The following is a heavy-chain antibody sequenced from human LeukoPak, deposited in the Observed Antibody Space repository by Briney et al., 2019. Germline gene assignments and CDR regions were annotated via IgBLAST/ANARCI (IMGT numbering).Heavy chain of an antibody. Sequence: SETLSLTCTVSGGSISSGGYSWSWIRQPLGQGLEWVGYIYHSGSTFYNPSLKSRVTISIDRSKNQFSLKLSSVTAADTAVYYCARGEYYYDSSGYPTSDAFDIWGQGTMVTVSS. CDR2: IYHSGST. V-gene: IGHV4-30-2*01. CDR3: ARGEYYYDSSGYPTSDAFDI. CDR1: GGSISSGGYS. D-gene: IGHD3-22*01. J-gene: IGHJ3*02.